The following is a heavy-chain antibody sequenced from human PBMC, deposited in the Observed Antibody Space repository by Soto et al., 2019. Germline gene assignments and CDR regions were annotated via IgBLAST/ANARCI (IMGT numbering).Heavy chain of an antibody. Sequence: QVQLVQSGAEVKKPGASVKVSCKASGYTFTGYYMHWVRQAPGQGLEWMGWINPNSGGTNYAQKFQGWVTMTRDTSINTAYMELSRLRSDDTAVYYCARCSRSGGSCHFGISAFDIWGQGTMVTVSS. CDR2: INPNSGGT. CDR3: ARCSRSGGSCHFGISAFDI. J-gene: IGHJ3*02. D-gene: IGHD2-15*01. V-gene: IGHV1-2*04. CDR1: GYTFTGYY.